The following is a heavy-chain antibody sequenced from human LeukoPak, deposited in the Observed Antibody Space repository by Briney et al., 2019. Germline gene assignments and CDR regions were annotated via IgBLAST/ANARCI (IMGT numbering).Heavy chain of an antibody. Sequence: PGGSLRLSCAASGFTFSSYSMNWVRQAPGKELEWVSSISSSSSYIYYADSVKGRFTISRDNAKNSLYLQINSLRAEDTAVYYWARGREGSSGYYLDYWGQGTLVTVSS. CDR1: GFTFSSYS. J-gene: IGHJ4*02. V-gene: IGHV3-21*01. CDR3: ARGREGSSGYYLDY. CDR2: ISSSSSYI. D-gene: IGHD3-22*01.